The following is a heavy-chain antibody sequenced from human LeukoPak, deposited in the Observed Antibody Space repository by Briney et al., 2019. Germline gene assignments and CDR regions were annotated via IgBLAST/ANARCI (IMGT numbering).Heavy chain of an antibody. V-gene: IGHV4-34*01. CDR3: AMSVDTAMAVGGFDY. J-gene: IGHJ4*02. Sequence: SETLSLTYAVYGGSFSGYYWSWIRQPPGKGLEWIGEINHSGSTNYNPSLKSRVTISVDTSKNQFSLKLSSVTAADTAVYYCAMSVDTAMAVGGFDYWGQGTLVTVSS. D-gene: IGHD5-18*01. CDR2: INHSGST. CDR1: GGSFSGYY.